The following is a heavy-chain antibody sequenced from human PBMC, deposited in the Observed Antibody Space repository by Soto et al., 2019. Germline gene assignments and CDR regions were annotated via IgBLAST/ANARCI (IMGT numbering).Heavy chain of an antibody. V-gene: IGHV3-30*18. CDR2: ISYDGSNK. CDR3: AKEEDIVLMVYGYYFDY. Sequence: VQLVESGGGVVQPGRSLRLSCAASGFTFSSYGMHWVRQAPGKGLEWVAVISYDGSNKYYADSVKGRFTISRDNSKNTLYLQMNSLRAEDTAVYYCAKEEDIVLMVYGYYFDYWGQGTLVTVSS. J-gene: IGHJ4*02. D-gene: IGHD2-8*01. CDR1: GFTFSSYG.